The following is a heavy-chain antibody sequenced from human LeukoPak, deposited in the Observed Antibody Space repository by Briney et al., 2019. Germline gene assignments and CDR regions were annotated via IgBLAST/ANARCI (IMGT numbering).Heavy chain of an antibody. CDR1: GFTFRRYA. D-gene: IGHD4-17*01. CDR2: ISGSGGST. J-gene: IGHJ3*02. V-gene: IGHV3-23*01. Sequence: GWSLRLSRAASGFTFRRYAMRWLRQAPGKGLAWVSAISGSGGSTYYADSVKGRFTIYRDNSKNTLYLQMNSLRAEDTAVYYCAKGPTAHDAFDIWGQGAMVTVSS. CDR3: AKGPTAHDAFDI.